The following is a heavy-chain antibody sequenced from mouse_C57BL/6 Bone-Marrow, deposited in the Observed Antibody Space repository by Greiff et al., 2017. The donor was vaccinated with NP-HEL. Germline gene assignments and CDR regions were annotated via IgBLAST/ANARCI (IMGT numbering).Heavy chain of an antibody. J-gene: IGHJ2*01. V-gene: IGHV1-64*01. Sequence: QVQLQQPGAELVNPGASVKLSCKASGYTFTSYWMHWVKQRPGQGLEWIGMIHPNSGSTNYNEKFKSKATLTVDKSSSTAYMQLSSLTSEDSAVYYCARYPLFMTSYWGQGTTLTVSS. CDR1: GYTFTSYW. CDR2: IHPNSGST. CDR3: ARYPLFMTSY. D-gene: IGHD1-1*01.